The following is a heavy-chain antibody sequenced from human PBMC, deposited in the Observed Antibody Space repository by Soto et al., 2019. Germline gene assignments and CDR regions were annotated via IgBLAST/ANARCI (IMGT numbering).Heavy chain of an antibody. V-gene: IGHV1-2*02. CDR1: GYTFTGYY. J-gene: IGHJ6*02. CDR3: AIGYCSGGSCYSYYYYYGMDV. Sequence: ASVKVSCKASGYTFTGYYMRWVRQAPGQGLEWMGWINPNSGGTNYAQKFQGRVTMTRDTSISTAYMELSRLRSDDTAVYYCAIGYCSGGSCYSYYYYYGMDVWGQGTTVTVSS. D-gene: IGHD2-15*01. CDR2: INPNSGGT.